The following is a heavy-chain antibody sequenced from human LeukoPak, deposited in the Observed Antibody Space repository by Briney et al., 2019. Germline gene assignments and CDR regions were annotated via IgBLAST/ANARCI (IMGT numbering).Heavy chain of an antibody. CDR1: GFTFSSYS. J-gene: IGHJ4*02. Sequence: GGSLRLSCAASGFTFSSYSMNWVRQAPGKGLEWVSYISSSSSTIYYADSVKGRFTISRDNAKNSRYLQMNSLRDEDTAVYYCARVGYDILTGYYPTYFDYWGQGTLVTVSS. CDR2: ISSSSSTI. CDR3: ARVGYDILTGYYPTYFDY. D-gene: IGHD3-9*01. V-gene: IGHV3-48*02.